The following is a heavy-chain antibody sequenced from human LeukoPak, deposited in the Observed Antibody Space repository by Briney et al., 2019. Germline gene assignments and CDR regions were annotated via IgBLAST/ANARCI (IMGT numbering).Heavy chain of an antibody. J-gene: IGHJ4*02. V-gene: IGHV3-23*01. CDR1: GFTFSSYA. D-gene: IGHD3-10*01. CDR2: ISGSGGST. Sequence: GGSLRLSCAASGFTFSSYAMSWVRQAPGKGLEWVSAISGSGGSTYYAGSVKGRFTISRDNSKNTLYLQMNSLRAEDTAVYYCGKAGSSGGCYRGGGFFDYWGQGTLVTVSS. CDR3: GKAGSSGGCYRGGGFFDY.